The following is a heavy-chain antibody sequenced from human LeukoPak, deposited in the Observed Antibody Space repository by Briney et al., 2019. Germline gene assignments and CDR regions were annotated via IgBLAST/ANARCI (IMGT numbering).Heavy chain of an antibody. Sequence: GGSLKLSCAASGFTVSSNYMNWVRQAPGKGLEWVGRIKSKTDGGTTDYAAPVKGRFTISRDDSKNTLYLQMNSLKTEDTAVYYCTTTYGDQGAFDYWGQGTLVTVSS. CDR2: IKSKTDGGTT. CDR3: TTTYGDQGAFDY. CDR1: GFTVSSNY. D-gene: IGHD4-17*01. J-gene: IGHJ4*02. V-gene: IGHV3-15*01.